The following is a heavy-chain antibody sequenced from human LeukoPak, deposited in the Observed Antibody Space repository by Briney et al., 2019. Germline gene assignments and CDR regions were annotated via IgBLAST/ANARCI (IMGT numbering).Heavy chain of an antibody. V-gene: IGHV3-48*04. Sequence: GGSLRLSCAASGFTFSSYTMNWVRQAPGKGLEWVSYISSSGGTIYYADSVKGRFTISRDNAKNSLYLQMNSPRAEDTAVYYCARVGTSSNYYYYMDVWGKGTTVTVSS. D-gene: IGHD1-1*01. CDR1: GFTFSSYT. CDR2: ISSSGGTI. CDR3: ARVGTSSNYYYYMDV. J-gene: IGHJ6*03.